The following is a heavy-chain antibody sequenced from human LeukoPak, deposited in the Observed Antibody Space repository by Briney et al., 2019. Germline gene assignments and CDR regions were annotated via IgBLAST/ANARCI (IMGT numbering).Heavy chain of an antibody. CDR2: ISAHNGNT. V-gene: IGHV1-18*01. D-gene: IGHD4-11*01. J-gene: IGHJ4*02. Sequence: ASVKVSCKASGYTFTSYGISWVRQAHGQGLQWMGWISAHNGNTNYAQKLQGRVTMTTDTSTSTVYMEVRSLRSDDTAVYYCARAGTTLLLDYWGQGTLVTVSS. CDR3: ARAGTTLLLDY. CDR1: GYTFTSYG.